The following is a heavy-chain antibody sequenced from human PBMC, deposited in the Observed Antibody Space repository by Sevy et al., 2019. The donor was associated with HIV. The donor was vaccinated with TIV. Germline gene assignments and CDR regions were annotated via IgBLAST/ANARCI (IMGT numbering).Heavy chain of an antibody. Sequence: SETLSLTCAVSGDSISSGGYSWNWIRQPPGKGLEWIGYMYNSGSTYSNPSLQSRVTISVDRSKNQFSLKLTSVTAADTAVYYCARGDPSNTFDYWGQGTLVTVSS. CDR3: ARGDPSNTFDY. CDR2: MYNSGST. J-gene: IGHJ4*02. V-gene: IGHV4-30-2*01. CDR1: GDSISSGGYS.